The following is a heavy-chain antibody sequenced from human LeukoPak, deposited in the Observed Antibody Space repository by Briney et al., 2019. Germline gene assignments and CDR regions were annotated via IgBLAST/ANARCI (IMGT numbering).Heavy chain of an antibody. CDR3: ASWSLYCSSTSCYASGAYYYYGMDV. J-gene: IGHJ6*02. V-gene: IGHV1-69*05. D-gene: IGHD2-2*01. CDR1: GGTFNSYA. CDR2: IMPLFGTA. Sequence: SVKVSCKASGGTFNSYAISWVRQAPGQGLEWMGGIMPLFGTANYAQEFQGRVTFTTDESASTAYMEVSSLRPEDTAVYYCASWSLYCSSTSCYASGAYYYYGMDVWGQGTTVTVSS.